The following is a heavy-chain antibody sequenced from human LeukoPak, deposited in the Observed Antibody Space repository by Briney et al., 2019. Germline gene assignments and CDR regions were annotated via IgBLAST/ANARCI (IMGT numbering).Heavy chain of an antibody. CDR3: ARENLYGDYDDY. D-gene: IGHD4-17*01. J-gene: IGHJ4*02. CDR1: GFTVSSNY. CDR2: IYYSGST. V-gene: IGHV4-59*02. Sequence: PGGSLRLSCAASGFTVSSNYMSWIRQPPGKGLEWIGYIYYSGSTNYNPSLKSRVTISVDTSKNQFSLKLSSVTAADTAVYYCARENLYGDYDDYWGQGTLVTVSS.